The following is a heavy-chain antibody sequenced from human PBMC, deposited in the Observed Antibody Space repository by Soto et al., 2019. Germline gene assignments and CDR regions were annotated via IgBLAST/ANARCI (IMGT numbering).Heavy chain of an antibody. CDR2: IWYDGSNK. Sequence: QVQLVESGGGVVQPGRSLRLSCAASGFTFSSYGRHWVRQAPGKGLEWVAVIWYDGSNKYYADSVKGRFTISRDNSKNTLYLQMNSLRAEDTAVYYCARDYDFWSGYYYYGMDVWGQGTTVTVSS. J-gene: IGHJ6*02. CDR3: ARDYDFWSGYYYYGMDV. D-gene: IGHD3-3*01. V-gene: IGHV3-33*01. CDR1: GFTFSSYG.